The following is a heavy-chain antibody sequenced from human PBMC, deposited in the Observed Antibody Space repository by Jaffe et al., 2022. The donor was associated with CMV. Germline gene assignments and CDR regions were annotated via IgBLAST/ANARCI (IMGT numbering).Heavy chain of an antibody. CDR2: IRTKASGETT. Sequence: EVQLVESGGGLVQPGRSLRLSCSSSGFNFGDHAMNWVRQAPGKGLEWVGFIRTKASGETTSYAASVRGRFTISRDDSKGIAYLQMDSLKTEDTAVYFCNRWTGGASFGAYWGQGTLATVSS. V-gene: IGHV3-49*04. CDR3: NRWTGGASFGAY. J-gene: IGHJ4*02. D-gene: IGHD1-26*01. CDR1: GFNFGDHA.